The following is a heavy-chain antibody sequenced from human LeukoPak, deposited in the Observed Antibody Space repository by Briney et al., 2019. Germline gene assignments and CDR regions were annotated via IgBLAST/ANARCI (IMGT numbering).Heavy chain of an antibody. D-gene: IGHD3-10*01. CDR3: ARAEQLLWFGESSSGAFDI. V-gene: IGHV4-30-2*01. Sequence: SQTLSLTCAVSGGSISSGGYSWSWIRQPPGKSLEWIGYIYHSGSTYYNPSLKSRVTISVDRSKNQFSLKLSSVTAADTAVYYCARAEQLLWFGESSSGAFDIWGQGTMVTVSS. J-gene: IGHJ3*02. CDR1: GGSISSGGYS. CDR2: IYHSGST.